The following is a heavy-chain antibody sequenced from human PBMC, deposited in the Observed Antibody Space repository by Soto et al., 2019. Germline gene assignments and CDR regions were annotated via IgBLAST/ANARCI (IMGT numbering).Heavy chain of an antibody. V-gene: IGHV4-38-2*02. CDR3: AKEKGHSNPFDF. CDR2: VYQTVST. CDR1: GYSISNGYY. J-gene: IGHJ4*02. Sequence: PSETLSLTCSVSGYSISNGYYWAWIRQSPGKGLEWIGSVYQTVSTSYNPSLESRVTILVDIAKNTFSLRLXSVTAAXXAVXXCAKEKGHSNPFDFWGPAXXVTVSS. D-gene: IGHD4-4*01.